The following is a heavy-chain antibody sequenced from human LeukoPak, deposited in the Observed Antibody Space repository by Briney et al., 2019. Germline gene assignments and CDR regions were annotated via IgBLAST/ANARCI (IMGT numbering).Heavy chain of an antibody. CDR1: GFTFSSHA. J-gene: IGHJ4*02. V-gene: IGHV3-30*04. CDR3: ARDISGSYAVDY. Sequence: PGGSLRLSCAASGFTFSSHAMHWVRQAPGNGLEWVAVLSHDETSKLYAGSVKGRFTISRDTSKNTLYLQMNSLSGEDTAVYYCARDISGSYAVDYWGQGTLVTVSS. D-gene: IGHD3-16*01. CDR2: LSHDETSK.